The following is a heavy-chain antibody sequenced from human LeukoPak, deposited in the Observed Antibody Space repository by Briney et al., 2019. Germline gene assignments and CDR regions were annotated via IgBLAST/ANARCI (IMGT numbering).Heavy chain of an antibody. CDR2: INPNSGGT. CDR3: ARGPPFGESDY. V-gene: IGHV1-2*02. J-gene: IGHJ4*02. D-gene: IGHD3-10*01. CDR1: GFTFTDYY. Sequence: ASVKVSCKASGFTFTDYYLHWVRQAPGQGLEWMGWINPNSGGTNYAQRFQGRVTMTRDTSISAAYVEFSGVTSDDTAVYYCARGPPFGESDYWGQGTLVVVSS.